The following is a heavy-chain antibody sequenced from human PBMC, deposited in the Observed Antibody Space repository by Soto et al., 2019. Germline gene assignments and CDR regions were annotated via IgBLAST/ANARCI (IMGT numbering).Heavy chain of an antibody. V-gene: IGHV1-3*01. Sequence: ASVKVSCKASGYTFTSYAMHWVRQAPGQRLEWMGWINAGNGNTKYSQKFQGRVTITRDTSASTAYMELSSLRSEDTAVYYCARARYDSSGYYSQYFRHWGQGTLVTVSS. CDR2: INAGNGNT. D-gene: IGHD3-22*01. CDR1: GYTFTSYA. CDR3: ARARYDSSGYYSQYFRH. J-gene: IGHJ1*01.